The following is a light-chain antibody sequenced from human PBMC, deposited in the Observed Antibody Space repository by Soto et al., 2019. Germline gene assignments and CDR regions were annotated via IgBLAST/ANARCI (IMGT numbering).Light chain of an antibody. CDR3: QHYNSYSAA. Sequence: DIEMTQSPSILAASLGDRVTITCRASQSISSWLAWYQQKPGKAPKLLIYKASTLKSGVPSRFRGSGSGTEFTLTISSLQPDDFATYYCQHYNSYSAAFGQGTKVDNK. V-gene: IGKV1-5*03. J-gene: IGKJ1*01. CDR2: KAS. CDR1: QSISSW.